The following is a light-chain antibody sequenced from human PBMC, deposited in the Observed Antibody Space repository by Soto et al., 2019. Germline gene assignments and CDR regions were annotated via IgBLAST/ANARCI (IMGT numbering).Light chain of an antibody. V-gene: IGLV2-8*01. CDR1: SSDVGGYKY. J-gene: IGLJ3*02. CDR3: SSYAGSNDVM. Sequence: QLVLTQPPSASGSPGQSVTISCTGTSSDVGGYKYVSWYQQHPGKAPKLMIYEVSQRPSGVPDRFSGSKSGNTASLTVSGLQAEDEADYYCSSYAGSNDVMFGGGTKVTVL. CDR2: EVS.